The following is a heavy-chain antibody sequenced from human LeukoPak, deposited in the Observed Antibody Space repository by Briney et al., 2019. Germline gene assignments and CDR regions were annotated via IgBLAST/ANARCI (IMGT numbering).Heavy chain of an antibody. CDR1: GYSFTSYW. V-gene: IGHV5-51*01. Sequence: GESLKISCKGSGYSFTSYWIGWVRQMPGKGLEWMGIIYPGDSDTRYSPSFQGQVTISADKSISTAHLQWSSLKASDTAMYYCARRAGSIDDFWSGSFDYWGQGTLVTVSS. CDR3: ARRAGSIDDFWSGSFDY. J-gene: IGHJ4*02. CDR2: IYPGDSDT. D-gene: IGHD3-3*01.